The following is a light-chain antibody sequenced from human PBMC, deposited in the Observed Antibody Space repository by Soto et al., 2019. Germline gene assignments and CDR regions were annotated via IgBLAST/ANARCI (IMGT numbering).Light chain of an antibody. CDR3: QQYTNWPRIT. CDR1: QSVSSN. J-gene: IGKJ5*01. CDR2: GAS. V-gene: IGKV3-15*01. Sequence: EIVMTQSPATLSVSPGERATLSCRASQSVSSNLAWYQQKPGKAPRLLIYGASTRSTGIPARFSCSGSGTEFTLTISSLQSEDFAVYYCQQYTNWPRITFGQGTRLEIK.